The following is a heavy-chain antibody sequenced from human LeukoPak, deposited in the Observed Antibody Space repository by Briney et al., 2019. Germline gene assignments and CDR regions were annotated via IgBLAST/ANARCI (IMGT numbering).Heavy chain of an antibody. CDR1: GFTFSSYA. CDR3: ARDMEGYSYGCDY. CDR2: ISYDGSNK. Sequence: PGGSLRLSCAASGFTFSSYATHWVRQAPGKGLEWVAVISYDGSNKYYADSVKGRFTISRDNSKNTLYLRMNSLRAEDTAVYYCARDMEGYSYGCDYWGQGTLVTVSS. J-gene: IGHJ4*02. V-gene: IGHV3-30-3*01. D-gene: IGHD5-18*01.